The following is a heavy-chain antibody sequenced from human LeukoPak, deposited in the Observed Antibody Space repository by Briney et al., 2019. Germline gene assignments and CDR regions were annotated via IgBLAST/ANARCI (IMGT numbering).Heavy chain of an antibody. CDR3: ARDQRTTRYCSGGSCYGPPGY. J-gene: IGHJ4*02. CDR2: ISAYNGNT. CDR1: GYTFTSYG. V-gene: IGHV1-18*01. Sequence: ASVKVSCKASGYTFTSYGISWVRQAPGQGLEWMGWISAYNGNTNYAQKLQGRVTMTTDTSTSTAYMELRSLRSDDTAVYYCARDQRTTRYCSGGSCYGPPGYWGQGTLVTVSS. D-gene: IGHD2-15*01.